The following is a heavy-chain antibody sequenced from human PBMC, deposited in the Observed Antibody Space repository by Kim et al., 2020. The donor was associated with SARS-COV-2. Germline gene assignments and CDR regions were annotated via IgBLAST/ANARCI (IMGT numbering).Heavy chain of an antibody. CDR3: ARGPVGGLGWLQFGDYFDY. Sequence: SVKVSCKASGGTFSSYAISWVRQAPGQGLEWMGGIIPIFGTANYAQKFQGRVTITADKSTSTAYMELSSLRSEDTAVYYCARGPVGGLGWLQFGDYFDYWGQGTLVTVSS. V-gene: IGHV1-69*06. CDR1: GGTFSSYA. D-gene: IGHD5-12*01. J-gene: IGHJ4*02. CDR2: IIPIFGTA.